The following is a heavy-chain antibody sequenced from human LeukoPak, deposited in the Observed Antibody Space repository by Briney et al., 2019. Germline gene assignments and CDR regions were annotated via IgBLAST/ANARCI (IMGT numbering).Heavy chain of an antibody. CDR2: IYYSGST. Sequence: KASETLSLTCTVSGGSISNYCWSWIRQPPGKGLEWIGYIYYSGSTNYNPSLKSRVTISVDTSKNQFSLKLSSVTAADTAVYYCARKTRWSRNWFDPWGQGTLVTVSS. J-gene: IGHJ5*02. V-gene: IGHV4-59*12. D-gene: IGHD5-24*01. CDR1: GGSISNYC. CDR3: ARKTRWSRNWFDP.